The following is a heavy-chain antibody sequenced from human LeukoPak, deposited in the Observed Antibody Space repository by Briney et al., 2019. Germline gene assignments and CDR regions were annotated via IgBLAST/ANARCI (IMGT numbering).Heavy chain of an antibody. CDR1: GFTFSSYG. D-gene: IGHD1-26*01. V-gene: IGHV3-23*01. J-gene: IGHJ4*02. Sequence: GGSLRLSCAASGFTFSSYGMSWVRQAPGRGLEWVSAISGSGGSTYYADSVKGRFTISRDNSKNTLYLQMNSLRAEDTAVYYCARDSGSYLWTTNGFDYWGQGTLVTVSS. CDR3: ARDSGSYLWTTNGFDY. CDR2: ISGSGGST.